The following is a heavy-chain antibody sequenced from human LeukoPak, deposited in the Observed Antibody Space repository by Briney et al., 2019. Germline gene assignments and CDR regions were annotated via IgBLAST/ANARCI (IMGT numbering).Heavy chain of an antibody. Sequence: ASVKVSCKASGYTFTSYDINWVRQATGQGLEWMGWMNSNSGNTGYAQKFQGRVTMTRNTSISTAYMELSSLRSEDTAVYYCARVVSGWYRIYYYYYMDVWGKGTTVTISS. CDR3: ARVVSGWYRIYYYYYMDV. CDR1: GYTFTSYD. V-gene: IGHV1-8*01. J-gene: IGHJ6*03. D-gene: IGHD6-19*01. CDR2: MNSNSGNT.